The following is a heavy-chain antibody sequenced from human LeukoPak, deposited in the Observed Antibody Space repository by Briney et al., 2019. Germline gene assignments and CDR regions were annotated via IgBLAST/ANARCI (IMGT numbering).Heavy chain of an antibody. Sequence: SETLSLTCTVSGGSISSYYWSWFRQPPGKGLEWIGYIYYSGSTNYNPSLKSRVTISVDRSKNQFSLRLSSVTAADTAVYYCARLCLYYYDSSGETAEYYFDYWGQGTLVTVSS. CDR2: IYYSGST. CDR3: ARLCLYYYDSSGETAEYYFDY. J-gene: IGHJ4*02. CDR1: GGSISSYY. V-gene: IGHV4-59*12. D-gene: IGHD3-22*01.